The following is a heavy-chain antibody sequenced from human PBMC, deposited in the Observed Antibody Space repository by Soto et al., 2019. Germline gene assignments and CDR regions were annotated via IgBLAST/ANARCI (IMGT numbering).Heavy chain of an antibody. CDR1: GYTFTSYA. V-gene: IGHV1-3*01. CDR3: ARGYCSSTSCYYYFDY. J-gene: IGHJ4*02. D-gene: IGHD2-2*01. Sequence: ASVKVSCKASGYTFTSYAMHWVRQAPGQRLEWMGWINAGNGNTKYSQKFQGRVTITRDTSASTAYMELSSLRSEDTAVYYCARGYCSSTSCYYYFDYWGQGTLVTVSS. CDR2: INAGNGNT.